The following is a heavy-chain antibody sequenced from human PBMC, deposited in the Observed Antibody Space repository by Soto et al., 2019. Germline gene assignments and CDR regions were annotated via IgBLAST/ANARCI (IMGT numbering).Heavy chain of an antibody. D-gene: IGHD3-22*01. Sequence: GGSLRLSCAASGFTFSSYAMHWVRQAPGKGLEWVAVISYDGSNKYYADSVKGRFTISRDNSKNTLYLQMNSLRAEDTAVYYCARGTYYYDSSGYYLSHDAFDIWGQGTMVTVSS. CDR1: GFTFSSYA. V-gene: IGHV3-30-3*01. CDR3: ARGTYYYDSSGYYLSHDAFDI. J-gene: IGHJ3*02. CDR2: ISYDGSNK.